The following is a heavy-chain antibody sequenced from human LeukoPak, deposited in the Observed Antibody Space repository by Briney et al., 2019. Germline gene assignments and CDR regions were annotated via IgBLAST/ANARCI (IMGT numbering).Heavy chain of an antibody. V-gene: IGHV3-30*18. CDR3: AKIAVVPAANSYGDYFDY. CDR2: ISYDGSNK. CDR1: GFTFSSYG. J-gene: IGHJ4*02. D-gene: IGHD2-2*01. Sequence: GGSLRLSCAASGFTFSSYGMHWVRQAPGKGLEWVAVISYDGSNKYYADSVKGRFTISRDNSKNTLHLQMNSLRAEDTAVYYCAKIAVVPAANSYGDYFDYWGQGTLVTVSS.